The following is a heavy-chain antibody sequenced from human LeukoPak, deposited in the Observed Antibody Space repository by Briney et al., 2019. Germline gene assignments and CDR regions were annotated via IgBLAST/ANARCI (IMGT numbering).Heavy chain of an antibody. D-gene: IGHD3-10*01. V-gene: IGHV3-7*02. CDR1: GFTFSNYW. CDR2: IKQDGSDK. CDR3: AKYGSGGNFDY. J-gene: IGHJ4*02. Sequence: PGGSLRLSCAASGFTFSNYWMSWVRLAPGKGREWVANIKQDGSDKYYVDSVKGRFTISREKAKNSLYLQMNSLRVEDTAVYYCAKYGSGGNFDYWGQGTLVTVSS.